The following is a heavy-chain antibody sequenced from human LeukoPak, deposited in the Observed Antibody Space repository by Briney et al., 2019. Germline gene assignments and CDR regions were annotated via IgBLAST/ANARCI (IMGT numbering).Heavy chain of an antibody. CDR2: IYHSGST. CDR1: GGSISSSNW. CDR3: ARDRATRVGGKAGSPYHYYYYGMDA. J-gene: IGHJ6*02. Sequence: SETLSLTCAVSGGSISSSNWWSWVRQPPGKGLEWIGEIYHSGSTNYNPSLKSRVTISVDKSKNQFSLKLSSVTAADTAVYYCARDRATRVGGKAGSPYHYYYYGMDAWGQGTTVTVSS. V-gene: IGHV4-4*02. D-gene: IGHD2-2*01.